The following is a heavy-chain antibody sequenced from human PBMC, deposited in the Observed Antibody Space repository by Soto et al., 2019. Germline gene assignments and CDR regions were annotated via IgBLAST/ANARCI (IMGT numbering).Heavy chain of an antibody. J-gene: IGHJ4*02. Sequence: PSETLSLTCTVSGGSISSYYWSWIRQPPGKGLEWIGCIYYTGSTNYNPSLKSRVTISVDTSKNQFSLKLSSVTAADTAVYYCARTVVVTAIQRYFDYWGQGTLVTVSS. CDR2: IYYTGST. V-gene: IGHV4-59*01. CDR1: GGSISSYY. D-gene: IGHD2-21*02. CDR3: ARTVVVTAIQRYFDY.